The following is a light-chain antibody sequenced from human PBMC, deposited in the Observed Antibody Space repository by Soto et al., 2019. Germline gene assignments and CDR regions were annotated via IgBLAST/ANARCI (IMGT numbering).Light chain of an antibody. CDR1: QSISSF. CDR2: TAS. J-gene: IGKJ5*01. Sequence: DIQMTQSPSSLSASVGDRVSITCRASQSISSFLNWYQQKPGKAPNLLIYTASNLHGGVPSRFSGSGSGTDFTLTISSLQPEVFATYYCQQTYSTPITFGQGTRLEIK. V-gene: IGKV1-39*01. CDR3: QQTYSTPIT.